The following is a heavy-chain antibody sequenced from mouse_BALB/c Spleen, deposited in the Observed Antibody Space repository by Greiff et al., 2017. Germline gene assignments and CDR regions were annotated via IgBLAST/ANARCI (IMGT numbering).Heavy chain of an antibody. D-gene: IGHD1-1*01. CDR2: INPYNDGT. V-gene: IGHV1-14*01. Sequence: VQLKQSGPELVKPGASVKMSCKASGYTFTSYVMHWVKQKPGQGLEWIGYINPYNDGTKYNEKFKGKATLTSDKSSSTAYMELSSLTSEDSAVYYCARGSITTVVAHYAMDYWGQGTSVTVSS. CDR1: GYTFTSYV. J-gene: IGHJ4*01. CDR3: ARGSITTVVAHYAMDY.